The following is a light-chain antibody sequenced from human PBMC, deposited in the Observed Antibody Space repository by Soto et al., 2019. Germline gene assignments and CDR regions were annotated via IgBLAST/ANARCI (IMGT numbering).Light chain of an antibody. J-gene: IGKJ5*01. V-gene: IGKV1-39*01. CDR2: RAS. Sequence: DIQRTQSPPSLSASVGDRVSLTCRASQTVSTFVNWYQDKPGQDPTVLIHRASILQSGVPSRFIGSGDGTDFNLIIDSVQTEDFATYDCQQRYTATLSFGQWTRLEIK. CDR1: QTVSTF. CDR3: QQRYTATLS.